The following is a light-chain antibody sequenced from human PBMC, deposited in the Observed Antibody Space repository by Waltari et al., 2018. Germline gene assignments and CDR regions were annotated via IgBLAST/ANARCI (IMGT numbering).Light chain of an antibody. CDR2: VNSDGSH. CDR1: SGHITNV. J-gene: IGLJ3*02. V-gene: IGLV4-69*01. CDR3: ETGGHGTWV. Sequence: QLVLTQSPSASASLGASVKLTCTLSSGHITNVIAWHQQQPGKGPRFLMKVNSDGSHRKGDDMPDRFSGSGSGPERYLTISSLQSEDEADYYCETGGHGTWVFGGGTKLTVL.